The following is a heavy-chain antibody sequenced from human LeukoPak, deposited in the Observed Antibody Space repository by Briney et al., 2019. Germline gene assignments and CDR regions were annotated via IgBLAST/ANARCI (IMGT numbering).Heavy chain of an antibody. D-gene: IGHD3-9*01. CDR3: AKDRRYFDWLYAGGYFDY. CDR1: GFTFSSYG. CDR2: ISYDGSNK. Sequence: GRSLRLSCAASGFTFSSYGMHWVRQAPGKGLEWVAVISYDGSNKYYADSVKGRFTISRDNSKNTLYLQMNSLRAEDTAVYYCAKDRRYFDWLYAGGYFDYWGQGTLVTVSS. J-gene: IGHJ4*02. V-gene: IGHV3-30*18.